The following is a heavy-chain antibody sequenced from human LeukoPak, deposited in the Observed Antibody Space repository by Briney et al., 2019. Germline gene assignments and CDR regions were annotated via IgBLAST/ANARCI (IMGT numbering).Heavy chain of an antibody. J-gene: IGHJ6*02. Sequence: GGSLRLSCAGSGFTVSSTYMSWVRQAPGKGLEWVSVIYGGTSTYYADSVKGRFTISRDDSKNTLYLQTSSLRAEDTAVYYCASRYEGASYYYYGMDVWGQGTTVTVSS. CDR3: ASRYEGASYYYYGMDV. D-gene: IGHD1-14*01. V-gene: IGHV3-66*01. CDR1: GFTVSSTY. CDR2: IYGGTST.